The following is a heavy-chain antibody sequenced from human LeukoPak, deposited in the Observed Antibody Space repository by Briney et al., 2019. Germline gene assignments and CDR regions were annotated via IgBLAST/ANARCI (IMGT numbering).Heavy chain of an antibody. V-gene: IGHV4-34*01. CDR3: ARPRIAAAGTFWFDP. J-gene: IGHJ5*02. CDR2: INHSGST. CDR1: GGSFSGYY. D-gene: IGHD6-13*01. Sequence: PSETLSLTCAVYGGSFSGYYWSWIRQPPGKGLEWIGEINHSGSTNYNPSLKSRVTISVDTSKNQFSLKLSSVTAADTAVYYCARPRIAAAGTFWFDPWGQGTLVTVSS.